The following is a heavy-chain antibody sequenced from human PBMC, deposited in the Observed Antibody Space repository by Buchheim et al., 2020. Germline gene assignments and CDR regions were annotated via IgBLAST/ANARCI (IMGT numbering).Heavy chain of an antibody. CDR1: GFTFSDFY. CDR3: ARALGDYVWGTYPPDY. CDR2: ISGSTSYV. V-gene: IGHV3-11*05. Sequence: QVQLVESGGGLVKPGGSLRLSCAASGFTFSDFYMNWIRQAPGKGLEWVSYISGSTSYVNYADSVKGRFTISRDNAKNSVYLQMNSLRAEDTAVYFCARALGDYVWGTYPPDYWGQGIL. D-gene: IGHD3-16*01. J-gene: IGHJ4*02.